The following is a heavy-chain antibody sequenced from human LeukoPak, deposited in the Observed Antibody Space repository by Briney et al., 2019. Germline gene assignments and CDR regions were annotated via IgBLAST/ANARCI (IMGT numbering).Heavy chain of an antibody. Sequence: SSVKVSCKASGGTFSSYAISWVRQAPGQGLEWMGGIIPIFGTANYAQKFQGRVTITTDESTGTAYMDLSSLRSEDTAVYYCARGPVNWNYVNWFDPWGQGTLVTVSS. CDR2: IIPIFGTA. D-gene: IGHD1-7*01. CDR1: GGTFSSYA. V-gene: IGHV1-69*05. CDR3: ARGPVNWNYVNWFDP. J-gene: IGHJ5*02.